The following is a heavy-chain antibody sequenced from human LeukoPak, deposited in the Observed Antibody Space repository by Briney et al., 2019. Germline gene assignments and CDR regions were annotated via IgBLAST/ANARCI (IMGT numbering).Heavy chain of an antibody. D-gene: IGHD2-15*01. CDR3: ARLRRNSGRSDFFYYYDH. V-gene: IGHV3-21*01. CDR2: VNTVSSYI. Sequence: GGSLRLSCAASGFTFSDYSMNWVRQAPGKGLEWVASVNTVSSYIYYADSMRGRFTISRDNAKNSLFLQMNSLRAEDTAVYYCARLRRNSGRSDFFYYYDHWGQGTLVTVSS. J-gene: IGHJ4*02. CDR1: GFTFSDYS.